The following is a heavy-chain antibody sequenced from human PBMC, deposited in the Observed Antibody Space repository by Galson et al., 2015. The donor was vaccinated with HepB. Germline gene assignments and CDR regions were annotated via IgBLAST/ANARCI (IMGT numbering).Heavy chain of an antibody. V-gene: IGHV4-34*01. CDR3: ARGEGGEVVPYFHY. Sequence: SETLSLTCAVYGGSFSGYYWNWIRQPPGKGLEWIGEINHSGSTNYNPSFESRLTISVDTSKNQFSLNLRSVTAADTAVYYCARGEGGEVVPYFHYWGQGNMVTVSS. D-gene: IGHD3-10*01. CDR2: INHSGST. CDR1: GGSFSGYY. J-gene: IGHJ4*02.